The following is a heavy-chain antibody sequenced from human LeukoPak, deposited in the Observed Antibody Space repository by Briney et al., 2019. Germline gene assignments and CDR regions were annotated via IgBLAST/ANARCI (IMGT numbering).Heavy chain of an antibody. V-gene: IGHV3-30-3*01. CDR2: ISYDGNNN. J-gene: IGHJ4*02. CDR3: AKDQGSSWYPIDY. Sequence: GGSLRLSCAASGFTFSTYSMHWVRQAPGKGLEWVAVISYDGNNNYYADSVKGRFIISRDNSKNTLYLQMNSLRAEDTAVYYCAKDQGSSWYPIDYWGQGTLVTVSS. CDR1: GFTFSTYS. D-gene: IGHD6-13*01.